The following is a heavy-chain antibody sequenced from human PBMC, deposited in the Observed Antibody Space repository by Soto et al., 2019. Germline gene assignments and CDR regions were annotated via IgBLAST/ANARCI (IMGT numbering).Heavy chain of an antibody. CDR3: ARDKAGSRGEKAGCMGV. V-gene: IGHV3-30*01. CDR1: GFRFRSSA. Sequence: RLSCAASGFRFRSSAMKWGRQAPGKGIEWVPVISYDGSNISYAYSVRGRFTISRDNSKNTLYLQMNSLRAEATAVYYCARDKAGSRGEKAGCMGVLDQGTTVAVSS. J-gene: IGHJ6*02. D-gene: IGHD6-13*01. CDR2: ISYDGSNI.